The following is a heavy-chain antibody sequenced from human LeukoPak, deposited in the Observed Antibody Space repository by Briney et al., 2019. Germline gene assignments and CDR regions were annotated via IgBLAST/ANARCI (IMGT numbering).Heavy chain of an antibody. CDR2: INHSGST. D-gene: IGHD2-2*01. CDR3: AGGGEDIVVVPAAHSQKIFQH. Sequence: PSETLSLTCAVYGGSFSGYYWSWIRQPPGKGLEWIGEINHSGSTNYNPSLKSRVTISVDTSKNQFSLKLSSVTAADTAVYYCAGGGEDIVVVPAAHSQKIFQHWGQGTLVTVSS. CDR1: GGSFSGYY. V-gene: IGHV4-34*01. J-gene: IGHJ1*01.